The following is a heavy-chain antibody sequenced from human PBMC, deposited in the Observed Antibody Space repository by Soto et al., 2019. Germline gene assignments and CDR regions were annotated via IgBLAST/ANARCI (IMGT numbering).Heavy chain of an antibody. CDR3: ARHVPAAGYYYGMDV. Sequence: QVQLVQSGAEVKKPGSSVKVSCKASGGTFSSYAISWVRQAPGQGLEWMGGIIPIFGTANYAQKFQGRVTITADESXXPASMELSSLRSEDTAVYYCARHVPAAGYYYGMDVWGQGTTVTVSS. V-gene: IGHV1-69*12. J-gene: IGHJ6*02. CDR2: IIPIFGTA. CDR1: GGTFSSYA. D-gene: IGHD2-2*01.